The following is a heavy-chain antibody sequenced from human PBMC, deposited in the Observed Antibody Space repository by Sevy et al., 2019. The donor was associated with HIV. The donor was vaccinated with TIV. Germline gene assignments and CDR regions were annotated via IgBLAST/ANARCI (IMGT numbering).Heavy chain of an antibody. CDR3: AKALAAFLLGFPFYGMDV. Sequence: GGSLRLSCAASGFTFIGHGMHWVRQTPGRGLEWVAVISDDGSNKYYADSVKGRFTISRDNSKNTGYLQMNSLRPEDTAVYHCAKALAAFLLGFPFYGMDVWGQGTTVTVSS. CDR2: ISDDGSNK. CDR1: GFTFIGHG. J-gene: IGHJ6*02. V-gene: IGHV3-30*18.